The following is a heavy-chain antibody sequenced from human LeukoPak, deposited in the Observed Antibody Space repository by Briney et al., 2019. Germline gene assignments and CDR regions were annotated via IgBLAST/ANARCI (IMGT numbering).Heavy chain of an antibody. CDR2: ISGYNGQA. D-gene: IGHD1-26*01. CDR1: GYTFTSYG. Sequence: ASVKVSCKSSGYTFTSYGINWVRQAPGQGLEWVGWISGYNGQADYAERFQGRVTLTTDTSTSTAYMELRSLRPDDTAVYYCAKDGSGSYYVLDYCGQGTLVTVSS. V-gene: IGHV1-18*01. CDR3: AKDGSGSYYVLDY. J-gene: IGHJ4*02.